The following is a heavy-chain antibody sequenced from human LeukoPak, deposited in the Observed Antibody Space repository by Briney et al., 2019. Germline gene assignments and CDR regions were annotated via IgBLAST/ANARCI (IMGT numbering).Heavy chain of an antibody. V-gene: IGHV3-48*03. D-gene: IGHD4-17*01. Sequence: SLRLSCAGSGFTFSSYEMNWVRQAPGKGLEGVSYISNSGSSTYYADSVKGRFTISRDNAKNSLYLQMNSLRAEDTAVYYCARDSASHMTTVTFAYWGQGTLVTVSS. J-gene: IGHJ4*02. CDR2: ISNSGSST. CDR1: GFTFSSYE. CDR3: ARDSASHMTTVTFAY.